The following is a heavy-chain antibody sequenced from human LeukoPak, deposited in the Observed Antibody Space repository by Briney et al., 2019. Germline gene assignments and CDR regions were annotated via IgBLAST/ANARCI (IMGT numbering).Heavy chain of an antibody. CDR3: AKVRAPSGWFNSDY. J-gene: IGHJ4*02. V-gene: IGHV3-53*01. CDR2: IYSGGST. D-gene: IGHD6-19*01. CDR1: GFTVSSNY. Sequence: GGSLRLSCAASGFTVSSNYMSWVRQAPGKGLEWVSVIYSGGSTYYADSVKGRFTISRDNSKNTLYLQMNSLRVEDTAAYYCAKVRAPSGWFNSDYWGQGTLVTVSS.